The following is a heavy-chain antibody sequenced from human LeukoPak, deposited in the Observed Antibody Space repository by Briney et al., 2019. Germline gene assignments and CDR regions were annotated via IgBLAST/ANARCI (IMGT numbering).Heavy chain of an antibody. CDR1: GFTFSGSA. D-gene: IGHD6-13*01. Sequence: HPGGSLRLSCAASGFTFSGSAMHWVRQASGKGLEWVGRIRTKANSYATAYTASVEGRFTISRDDSNSTAYLQMNSLKTDDTAVYFCTRLGIAATGSDHWGQGTLVTVSS. CDR3: TRLGIAATGSDH. V-gene: IGHV3-73*01. J-gene: IGHJ4*02. CDR2: IRTKANSYAT.